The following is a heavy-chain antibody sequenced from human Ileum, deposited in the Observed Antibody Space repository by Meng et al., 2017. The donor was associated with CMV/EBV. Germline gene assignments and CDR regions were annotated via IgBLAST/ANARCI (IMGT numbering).Heavy chain of an antibody. CDR1: GNTFTDYY. V-gene: IGHV1-2*02. CDR2: SNPNSDGK. Sequence: SGNTFTDYYLQWVRQGPGQGLGRMGRSNPNSDGKKYVKKFQSRVTMTRDTSIRTAYMELNSLTSDDAAVYYCAREATCSRGDCYRFGSWGQGTLVTVSS. D-gene: IGHD2-21*02. CDR3: AREATCSRGDCYRFGS. J-gene: IGHJ5*01.